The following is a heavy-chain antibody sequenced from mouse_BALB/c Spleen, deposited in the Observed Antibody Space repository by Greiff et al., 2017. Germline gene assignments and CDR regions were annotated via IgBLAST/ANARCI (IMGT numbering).Heavy chain of an antibody. J-gene: IGHJ4*01. CDR1: GYTFTSYW. CDR2: IYPGNSDT. D-gene: IGHD2-14*01. Sequence: EVQRVESGTVLARPGASVKMSCKASGYTFTSYWMHWVKQRPGQGLEWIGAIYPGNSDTSYNQKFKGKAKLTAVTSTSTAYMELSSLTNEDSAVYYCTRSGRYDGKYYYAMDYWGQGTSVTVSS. V-gene: IGHV1-5*01. CDR3: TRSGRYDGKYYYAMDY.